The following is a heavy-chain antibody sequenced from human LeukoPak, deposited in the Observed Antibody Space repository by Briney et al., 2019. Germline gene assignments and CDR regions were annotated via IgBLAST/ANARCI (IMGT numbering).Heavy chain of an antibody. Sequence: SSETLSLTCAVYGGSFSAYYWNWIRQPPGKGLEWIGEINHSRSTNYNPSLKSRVTMSIDTSKNQFSLRLSSVTAADTAVYYCARKARSYSSTWQTRGGSWFDPWGQGILVTVSS. D-gene: IGHD6-13*01. CDR3: ARKARSYSSTWQTRGGSWFDP. CDR2: INHSRST. J-gene: IGHJ5*02. CDR1: GGSFSAYY. V-gene: IGHV4-34*01.